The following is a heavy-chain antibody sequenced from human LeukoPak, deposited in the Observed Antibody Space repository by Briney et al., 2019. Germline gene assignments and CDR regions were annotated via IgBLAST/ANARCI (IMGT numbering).Heavy chain of an antibody. Sequence: GGSLTLTCAASGFTFSSYDIHWPRQAPGKGLEWVTYIRYGGSNKYYADYVKGRFTISRDNSKNTLYLQMNSLSAEDTAVYYRAKDLRVGYCSSTNCPGAFDIWGQGTMVTVSS. CDR3: AKDLRVGYCSSTNCPGAFDI. J-gene: IGHJ3*02. CDR1: GFTFSSYD. CDR2: IRYGGSNK. D-gene: IGHD2-2*01. V-gene: IGHV3-30*02.